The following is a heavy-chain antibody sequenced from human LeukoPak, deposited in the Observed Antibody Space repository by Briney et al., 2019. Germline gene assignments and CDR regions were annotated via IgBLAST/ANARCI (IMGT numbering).Heavy chain of an antibody. CDR2: MNPSGST. Sequence: KPSETLSLTSADHGGSFSGYYWTWIRHTPEKGLEWIGEMNPSGSTNYNPSLKSRVTISVDTSKNQFSLTLSSVTAADTAEYYCARGRQDVTMIVVIMTAVSYYLDVWGKGTTVTVS. D-gene: IGHD3-22*01. CDR3: ARGRQDVTMIVVIMTAVSYYLDV. J-gene: IGHJ6*03. CDR1: GGSFSGYY. V-gene: IGHV4-34*01.